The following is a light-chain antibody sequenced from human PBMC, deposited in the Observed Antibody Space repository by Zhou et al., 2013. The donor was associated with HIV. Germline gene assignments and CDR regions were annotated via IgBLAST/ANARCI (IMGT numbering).Light chain of an antibody. J-gene: IGKJ5*01. V-gene: IGKV3-20*01. Sequence: EIVLTQSPGTLSLSPGERATLSCRASQSVTSSYLAWYQQKPGQAPRLLISGASSRATGIPDRFSGSGSGTEFTLTISSLQSEDFAVYYCQQYNNWPPFTFGQGTRLEIK. CDR1: QSVTSSY. CDR3: QQYNNWPPFT. CDR2: GAS.